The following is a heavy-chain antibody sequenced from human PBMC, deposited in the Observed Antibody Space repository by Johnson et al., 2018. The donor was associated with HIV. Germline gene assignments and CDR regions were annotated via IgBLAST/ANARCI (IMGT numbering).Heavy chain of an antibody. CDR2: ISWNGDST. CDR3: AREDPREFHGYGGDGFDI. J-gene: IGHJ3*02. D-gene: IGHD3-16*01. V-gene: IGHV3-9*01. Sequence: QLVESGGGLVQPGRSLRLSCAASGFTFDDYAMHWVRQAPGKGLEWVSGISWNGDSTGYGDFVKGRFTISRDNAKNALYLQMNSLRAEDTALYYCAREDPREFHGYGGDGFDIWGQGTMVTVAS. CDR1: GFTFDDYA.